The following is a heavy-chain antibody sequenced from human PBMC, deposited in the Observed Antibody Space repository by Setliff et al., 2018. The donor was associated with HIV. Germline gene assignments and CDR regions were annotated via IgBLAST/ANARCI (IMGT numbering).Heavy chain of an antibody. D-gene: IGHD1-1*01. CDR2: IFHTGNT. CDR1: GGSISSFSYY. CDR3: ARHGDDMGADYFDL. V-gene: IGHV4-39*07. Sequence: PSETLSLTCTVSGGSISSFSYYWGWIRQPPGKGPEWIGSIFHTGNTYYNPSLTSRVTISVETSENQVSLKLTSVTAADTAVYYCARHGDDMGADYFDLWGLGILVTVSS. J-gene: IGHJ4*02.